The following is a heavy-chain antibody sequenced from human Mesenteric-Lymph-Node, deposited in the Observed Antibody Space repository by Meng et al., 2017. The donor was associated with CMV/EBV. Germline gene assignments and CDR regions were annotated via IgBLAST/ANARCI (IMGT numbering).Heavy chain of an antibody. J-gene: IGHJ4*02. V-gene: IGHV1-2*02. CDR2: IKHNTGYT. Sequence: QVQLVQLGAEVKKPGASGKASGSFFNDHFMHWVRQAPGQGLEWMGWIKHNTGYTKYAQNFQGRVTMTSDSSIATAYMELSRLTYDDTAVYYCTRDHDWGADYWGQGTLVTVSS. D-gene: IGHD2-21*01. CDR1: GSFFNDHF. CDR3: TRDHDWGADY.